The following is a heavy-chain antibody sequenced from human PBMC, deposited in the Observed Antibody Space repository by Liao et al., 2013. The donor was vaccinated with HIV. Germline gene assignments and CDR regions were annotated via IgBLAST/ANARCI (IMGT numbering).Heavy chain of an antibody. D-gene: IGHD3-3*01. CDR3: ARAYTVFGVKAHWYFDL. Sequence: QVQLQESGPGLVRPAQTLSLTCRVSGVSISTGGFYWNWIRQPAGKGLEWIGRIHFDGTTNHNPSLVSRVSLSLDTSSNQVSLSLASVTAADTAVYYCARAYTVFGVKAHWYFDLWGRGTRVTVSS. CDR2: IHFDGTT. J-gene: IGHJ2*01. CDR1: GVSISTGGFY. V-gene: IGHV4-61*02.